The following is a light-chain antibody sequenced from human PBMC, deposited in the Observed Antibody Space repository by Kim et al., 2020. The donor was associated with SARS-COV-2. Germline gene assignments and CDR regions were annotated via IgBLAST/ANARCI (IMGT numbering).Light chain of an antibody. CDR3: QQYGSSPR. V-gene: IGKV3-20*01. Sequence: LSPEERATLSCRVRQSVPSNSLAWYQQKPGQTPRLLNYGASSRAPGIPDRFSGSGSGTDFSLTISRLEPEDFAVYYCQQYGSSPRFGGGTKVDIK. CDR2: GAS. CDR1: QSVPSNS. J-gene: IGKJ4*01.